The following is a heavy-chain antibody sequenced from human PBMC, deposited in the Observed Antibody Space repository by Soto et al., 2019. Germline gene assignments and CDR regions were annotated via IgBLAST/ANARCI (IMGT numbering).Heavy chain of an antibody. CDR2: ISSSSSYI. D-gene: IGHD6-13*01. V-gene: IGHV3-21*01. CDR3: ANHHLGGLAAAEDYYYYGMDV. J-gene: IGHJ6*02. CDR1: GFTFSSYS. Sequence: EVQLVESGGGLVKPGGSLRLSCAASGFTFSSYSMNWVRQAPGKGLEWVSSISSSSSYIYYADSVKGRFTISRDNAKNSLYLQMNSLRAEDTAVYYCANHHLGGLAAAEDYYYYGMDVWGQGTTVTVSS.